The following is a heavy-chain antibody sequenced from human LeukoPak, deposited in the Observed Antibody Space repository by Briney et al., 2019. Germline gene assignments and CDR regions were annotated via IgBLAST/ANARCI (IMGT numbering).Heavy chain of an antibody. CDR1: GFTFSSYD. Sequence: GGSLRLSCAASGFTFSSYDMHWVRQATGKGLEWVSAIGTAGDTHYPGSVKSRFTISRENAKNSLYLQMNSLRAGDTAVYYCARDWDGGLDYWGQGTLVTVSS. J-gene: IGHJ4*02. CDR2: IGTAGDT. V-gene: IGHV3-13*01. CDR3: ARDWDGGLDY. D-gene: IGHD2-15*01.